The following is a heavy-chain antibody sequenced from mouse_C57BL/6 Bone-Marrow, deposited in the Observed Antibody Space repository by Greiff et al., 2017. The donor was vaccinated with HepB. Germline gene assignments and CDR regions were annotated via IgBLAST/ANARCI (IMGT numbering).Heavy chain of an antibody. CDR2: ISYSGST. CDR1: GYSITSDY. D-gene: IGHD1-1*01. J-gene: IGHJ1*03. Sequence: DVQLQESGPGLAKPSQTLSLTCSVTGYSITSDYWNWIRKFPGNKLEYMGYISYSGSTYYNPSLKSRISITRDTSKNQYYLQLNSVTTEDTATYYCARDHYYYGSSSSLYWYFDVWGTGTTVTVSS. V-gene: IGHV3-8*01. CDR3: ARDHYYYGSSSSLYWYFDV.